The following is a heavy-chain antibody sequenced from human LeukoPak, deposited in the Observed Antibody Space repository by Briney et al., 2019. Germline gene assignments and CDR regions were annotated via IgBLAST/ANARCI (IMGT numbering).Heavy chain of an antibody. CDR1: GSSFTSYW. J-gene: IGHJ4*02. CDR3: SKSNSSGWD. Sequence: PGGSLKISFKGSGSSFTSYWIGWVRRASGKGREWVGRIRNKPNNYATAYAASVKGRFTISRDDSKNTAYLQMNSLKTEDTAVYYCSKSNSSGWDWGQGTLVTVSS. CDR2: IRNKPNNYAT. V-gene: IGHV3-73*01. D-gene: IGHD6-25*01.